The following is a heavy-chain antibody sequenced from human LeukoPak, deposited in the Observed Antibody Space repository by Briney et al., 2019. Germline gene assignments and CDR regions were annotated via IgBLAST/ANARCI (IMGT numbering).Heavy chain of an antibody. CDR3: ARVGRGEPELDY. CDR2: IYYSGST. V-gene: IGHV4-59*01. CDR1: GGSISSYY. D-gene: IGHD3-16*01. Sequence: PSETLSLTCTVSGGSISSYYWSWIRQPPGEGLEWIGYIYYSGSTNYNPSLKSRVTISVDTSKNQFSLKLSSVTAADTAVYYCARVGRGEPELDYWGQGTLVTVSS. J-gene: IGHJ4*02.